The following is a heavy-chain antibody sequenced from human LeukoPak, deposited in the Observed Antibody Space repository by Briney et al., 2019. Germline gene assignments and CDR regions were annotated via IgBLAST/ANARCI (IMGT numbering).Heavy chain of an antibody. CDR3: ARGRCSGGTCFDY. V-gene: IGHV1-46*01. CDR1: GYTFTNYY. J-gene: IGHJ4*02. CDR2: INPGGAST. Sequence: ASVKVFCKASGYTFTNYYMHWVRQAPGQGLEWMGIINPGGASTSYAQNFQGRVTMTRDTSTSTVYMDLSSLRSEDTAVYFCARGRCSGGTCFDYWGQGTLVTVSS. D-gene: IGHD2-15*01.